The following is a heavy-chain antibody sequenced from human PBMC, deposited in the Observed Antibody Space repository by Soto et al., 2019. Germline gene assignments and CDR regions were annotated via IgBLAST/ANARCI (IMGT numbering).Heavy chain of an antibody. Sequence: ASVKVSCKASGYTFTSYDINWVRQATGQGLEWMGWMNPNSGNTGYAQKFQGRVTMTRNTSISTAYMELSSLRSEDTAVYYCARGPLLLWFGELLSDDYYYYYMDVWG. CDR2: MNPNSGNT. CDR1: GYTFTSYD. J-gene: IGHJ6*03. V-gene: IGHV1-8*01. D-gene: IGHD3-10*01. CDR3: ARGPLLLWFGELLSDDYYYYYMDV.